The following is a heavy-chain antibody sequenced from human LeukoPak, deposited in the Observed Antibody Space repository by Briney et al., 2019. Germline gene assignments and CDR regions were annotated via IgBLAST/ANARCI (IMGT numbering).Heavy chain of an antibody. V-gene: IGHV3-21*01. J-gene: IGHJ4*02. CDR1: GFTFSSYI. D-gene: IGHD1-14*01. CDR2: ISSRRSYI. CDR3: ARVSKPPWDSFDY. Sequence: MTGGSLRLSCAASGFTFSSYIMNGVREAPGKGLEWVSSISSRRSYIYYADAVKGRFTISRDNAKTSLYLQITSLRAEDTAVYYCARVSKPPWDSFDYWGQGTLVTVSS.